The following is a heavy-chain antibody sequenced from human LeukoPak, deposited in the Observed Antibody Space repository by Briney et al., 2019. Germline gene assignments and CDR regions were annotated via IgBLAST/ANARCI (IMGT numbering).Heavy chain of an antibody. CDR3: ASWVDYYYQRPLDY. Sequence: GASVKVSCKASGYTFTGYYLHWVRQAPGQGLEWMAWINPNSGGTNYAQNFQGRVTMTRDTSISTAYMELSRLRSDDTAVYYCASWVDYYYQRPLDYWGQGTLVTVSS. V-gene: IGHV1-2*02. D-gene: IGHD2-21*02. CDR1: GYTFTGYY. CDR2: INPNSGGT. J-gene: IGHJ4*02.